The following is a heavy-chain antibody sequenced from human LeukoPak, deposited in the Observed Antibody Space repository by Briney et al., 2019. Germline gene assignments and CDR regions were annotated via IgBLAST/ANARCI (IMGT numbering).Heavy chain of an antibody. CDR3: ARDSGGSYLRSDV. V-gene: IGHV1-18*01. Sequence: ASVKVSCKASGYTFTNYGITWVRQAPGQGLEWMGWISAYNGVTKYAQKFQGRVTMTADTSTTTAYMEVRSLTSDDTAVYYCARDSGGSYLRSDVWGQGTTVTVFS. J-gene: IGHJ6*02. CDR1: GYTFTNYG. D-gene: IGHD1-26*01. CDR2: ISAYNGVT.